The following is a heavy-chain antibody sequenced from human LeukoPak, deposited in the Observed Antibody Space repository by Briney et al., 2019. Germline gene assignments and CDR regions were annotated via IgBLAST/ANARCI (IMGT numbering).Heavy chain of an antibody. Sequence: ASVKVSCKASGYTFTTYGISWVRQAPGQGLEWMGWISSSTGNTKYAQKLQDRVTMTTDTSTSTAYLYLRNLRSDDTAVYYCVRLPLGYCSSTSCLDWGQGTLVTVSS. CDR1: GYTFTTYG. D-gene: IGHD2-2*01. CDR2: ISSSTGNT. CDR3: VRLPLGYCSSTSCLD. J-gene: IGHJ4*02. V-gene: IGHV1-18*01.